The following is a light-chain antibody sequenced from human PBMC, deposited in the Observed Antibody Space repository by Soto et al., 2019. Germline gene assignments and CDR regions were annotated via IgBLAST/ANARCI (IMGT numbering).Light chain of an antibody. J-gene: IGLJ2*01. Sequence: QSVLTQPASVSGSPGQSITISCTGTSSDIGDYEYVSWYQQHPGKDPKLMISEVSNRPSGISNRFSGSKSGKTTSLTISGLQPEDDADDYCSSYPRSSSMVFGGGTKVTVL. CDR1: SSDIGDYEY. CDR3: SSYPRSSSMV. V-gene: IGLV2-14*01. CDR2: EVS.